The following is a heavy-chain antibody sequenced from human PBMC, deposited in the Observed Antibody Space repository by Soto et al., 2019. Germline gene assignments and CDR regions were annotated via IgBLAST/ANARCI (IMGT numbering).Heavy chain of an antibody. D-gene: IGHD3-9*01. CDR1: GFTFSSYS. CDR3: ARGKYYDVSTGYSTFDP. V-gene: IGHV3-48*04. CDR2: ISSSSSTI. J-gene: IGHJ5*02. Sequence: GGSLRLSCAASGFTFSSYSMNWVRQAPGKGLEWVSYISSSSSTIYYADSVKGRFTISRDNAKNTLFLQMNSLRVEDTAVYYCARGKYYDVSTGYSTFDPWGQGVPVTVSS.